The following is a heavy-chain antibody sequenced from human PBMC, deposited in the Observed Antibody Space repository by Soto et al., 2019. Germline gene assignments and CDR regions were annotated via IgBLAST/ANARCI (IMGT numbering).Heavy chain of an antibody. CDR3: AXDVAAAAGNSAYYGMDV. D-gene: IGHD6-13*01. CDR2: IIPIFGTA. J-gene: IGHJ6*02. Sequence: SVKVSCKASGGTFSSCAISWVRQAPGQGLEWMGGIIPIFGTANYAQKFQGRVTITADESTSTAYMELSSLRSEDTAVYYCAXDVAAAAGNSAYYGMDVWGQGTTVTVSS. CDR1: GGTFSSCA. V-gene: IGHV1-69*13.